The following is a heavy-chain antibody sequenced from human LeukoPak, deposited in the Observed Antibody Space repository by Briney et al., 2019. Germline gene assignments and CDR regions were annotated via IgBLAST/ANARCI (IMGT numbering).Heavy chain of an antibody. CDR1: GGPISSYY. V-gene: IGHV4-59*01. CDR3: ARGCSSWSFYS. Sequence: PSETLSLTCTVSGGPISSYYWSWMRQPPGKGLEWIGYIYYSGSTNYNPSLKSRVTISVDTSKNQFSLELCSVTPADTGVYYCARGCSSWSFYSWGQGTLVTVSS. CDR2: IYYSGST. J-gene: IGHJ4*02. D-gene: IGHD6-13*01.